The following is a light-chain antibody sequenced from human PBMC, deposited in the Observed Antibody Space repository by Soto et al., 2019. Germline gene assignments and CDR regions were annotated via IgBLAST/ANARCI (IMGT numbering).Light chain of an antibody. Sequence: ELVVTQSPATLSVSPGERVTFSCRASQSVGSNLAWYQHKPGQAPRLLIYGASTGATGIPARFSGSGSGTEFTLTIYRLQSDDSELYYCQQYDNWPVTFFPGTKAD. CDR1: QSVGSN. V-gene: IGKV3-15*01. CDR2: GAS. CDR3: QQYDNWPVT. J-gene: IGKJ3*01.